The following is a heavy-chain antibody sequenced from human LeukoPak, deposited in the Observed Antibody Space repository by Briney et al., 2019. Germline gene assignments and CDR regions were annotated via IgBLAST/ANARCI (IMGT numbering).Heavy chain of an antibody. CDR3: ARHSEYGSGSYTKLGYMDV. Sequence: ASVTVSCKASGYTFTSYGISWVRQAPGQGLEWMGWISAYNGNTNYAQKLQGRVTMTTDTSTSTAYMELRSLRSDDTAVYYCARHSEYGSGSYTKLGYMDVRGKGTTVTVSS. J-gene: IGHJ6*03. CDR1: GYTFTSYG. D-gene: IGHD3-10*01. CDR2: ISAYNGNT. V-gene: IGHV1-18*01.